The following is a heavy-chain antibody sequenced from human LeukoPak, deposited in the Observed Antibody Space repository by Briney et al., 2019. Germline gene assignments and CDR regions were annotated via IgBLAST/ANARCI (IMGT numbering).Heavy chain of an antibody. D-gene: IGHD5-18*01. Sequence: PGGSLRLSCAASGFTFSSYAMSWVRQAPGKGLEWVSAISGSGGSTYYADSVKGRLTISRDNSKNTLYLQMNSLRAEDTAVYYCAKDLDGGYSCVGAFDIWGQGTMVTVSS. J-gene: IGHJ3*02. V-gene: IGHV3-23*01. CDR2: ISGSGGST. CDR1: GFTFSSYA. CDR3: AKDLDGGYSCVGAFDI.